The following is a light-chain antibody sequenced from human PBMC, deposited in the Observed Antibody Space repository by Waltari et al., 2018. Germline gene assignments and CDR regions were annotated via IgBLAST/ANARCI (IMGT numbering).Light chain of an antibody. V-gene: IGKV3-20*01. J-gene: IGKJ2*01. CDR1: QSVSSSY. CDR3: QQYGSSPNT. Sequence: DIVLTQSPRTLSLSPGARATLSCRASQSVSSSYLAWYQQKPGQAPRLLIDGASSRATGIPDRFSGSGSGTDFTLTISRLEPEDFAVYYCQQYGSSPNTFGQGTKLEIK. CDR2: GAS.